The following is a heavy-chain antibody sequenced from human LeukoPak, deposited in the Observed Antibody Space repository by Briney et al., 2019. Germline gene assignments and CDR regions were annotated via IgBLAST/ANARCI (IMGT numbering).Heavy chain of an antibody. Sequence: ASVKVSCKASGYTFTGYYMHWVRQAPGQGLEWMGRINPNSGGTNYAQKFQGRVTMTRDTSISTAYMELSRLRSDDTAVYYCARELYDFWSGYYPDYWGQGTLVTVSS. CDR1: GYTFTGYY. CDR2: INPNSGGT. J-gene: IGHJ4*02. D-gene: IGHD3-3*01. CDR3: ARELYDFWSGYYPDY. V-gene: IGHV1-2*06.